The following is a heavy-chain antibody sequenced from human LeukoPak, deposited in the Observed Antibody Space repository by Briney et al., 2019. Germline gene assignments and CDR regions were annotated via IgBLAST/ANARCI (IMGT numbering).Heavy chain of an antibody. CDR2: IYYSGST. CDR1: GGSISSYY. CDR3: ARGDRQLWFPMGY. J-gene: IGHJ4*02. Sequence: SETLSLTCTVSGGSISSYYWSWIRQPSGKGLEWIGYIYYSGSTNYNPSLKSRVTISVDTSKNQFSLKLSSVTAADTAVYCCARGDRQLWFPMGYWGQGTLVTVSS. D-gene: IGHD5-18*01. V-gene: IGHV4-59*01.